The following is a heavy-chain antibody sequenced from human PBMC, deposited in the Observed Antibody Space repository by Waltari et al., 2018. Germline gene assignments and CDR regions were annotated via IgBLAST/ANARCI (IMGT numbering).Heavy chain of an antibody. D-gene: IGHD2-2*01. CDR2: LRYDGSKK. CDR3: AKDPSYCSSTSCYQRGWFYP. Sequence: QVQLVESGGGVVQPGGSLRLSCAASGFTFSSYGMHWVRQAPGKGLEWVALLRYDGSKKYNADSGKGRFTISRDNSTNPLYLQLNSLRAEDTVVYYCAKDPSYCSSTSCYQRGWFYPWGQGTLVIVSS. CDR1: GFTFSSYG. V-gene: IGHV3-30*02. J-gene: IGHJ5*02.